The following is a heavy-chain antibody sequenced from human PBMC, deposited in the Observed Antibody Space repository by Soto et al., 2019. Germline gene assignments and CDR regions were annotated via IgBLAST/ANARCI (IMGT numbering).Heavy chain of an antibody. V-gene: IGHV3-15*01. D-gene: IGHD3-16*01. CDR2: IKTKREGGTT. Sequence: GGSLRLSCAASGLTLSDSWMSWVRHAPGRGLEWIGRIKTKREGGTTDYGAPVKGRFSISTDESANTLYLQMNSLKTEDTAVYYCATYDYIWGNTRYRWAYWGQGTPVTVSS. CDR1: GLTLSDSW. J-gene: IGHJ4*02. CDR3: ATYDYIWGNTRYRWAY.